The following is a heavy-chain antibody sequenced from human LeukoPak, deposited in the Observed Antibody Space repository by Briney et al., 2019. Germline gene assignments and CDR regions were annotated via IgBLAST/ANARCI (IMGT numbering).Heavy chain of an antibody. V-gene: IGHV3-21*01. Sequence: PGGSLRLSCVASGFTFSSHGMNWVRQAPGKGLEWVSSISSSSSYIYYADSVKGRFTISRDNAKNSLYLQMNSLRAEDTAVYYCANIVGATIFDYWGQGTLVTVSS. CDR3: ANIVGATIFDY. J-gene: IGHJ4*02. D-gene: IGHD1-26*01. CDR2: ISSSSSYI. CDR1: GFTFSSHG.